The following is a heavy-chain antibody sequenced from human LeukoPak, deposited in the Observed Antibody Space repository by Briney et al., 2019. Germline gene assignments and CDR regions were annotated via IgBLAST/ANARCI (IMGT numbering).Heavy chain of an antibody. Sequence: GGSLRLSCAASGFTFSSYSMNWVRQAPGKGLEWVSVISDSGGSTYYADSVKGRFTISRDGSKNTLYLQMNSLRAEDTAVYYCAKQLRVYYYMDVWGKGTTVTVSS. CDR3: AKQLRVYYYMDV. D-gene: IGHD1-7*01. CDR2: ISDSGGST. CDR1: GFTFSSYS. J-gene: IGHJ6*03. V-gene: IGHV3-23*01.